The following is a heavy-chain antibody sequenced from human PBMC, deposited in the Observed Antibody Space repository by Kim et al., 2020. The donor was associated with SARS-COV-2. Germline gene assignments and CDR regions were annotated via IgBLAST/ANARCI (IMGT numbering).Heavy chain of an antibody. CDR2: LKTKAENYAE. CDR3: VRRANTWIFDW. D-gene: IGHD2-2*03. Sequence: GGSLRLSCAVPGFTFNGSDIHWVRQAPGRGLEWVGRLKTKAENYAEAYAASVRGRFTISRDASETTAYLHMNSLRTEDTALYYCVRRANTWIFDWGGQGTLVTVTS. V-gene: IGHV3-73*01. J-gene: IGHJ4*02. CDR1: GFTFNGSD.